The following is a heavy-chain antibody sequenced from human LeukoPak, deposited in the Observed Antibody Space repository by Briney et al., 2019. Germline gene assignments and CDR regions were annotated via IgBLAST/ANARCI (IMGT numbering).Heavy chain of an antibody. J-gene: IGHJ4*02. D-gene: IGHD2-2*01. CDR3: ARGAGRYQLSSRFDY. CDR1: GGTFSSYA. V-gene: IGHV1-69*05. Sequence: ASVKVSCKASGGTFSSYAISWVRQAPGQGLEWMGGIIPIFGTANYAQKFQGRVTITTDESTSTAYMELSSLRSEDTAVYYCARGAGRYQLSSRFDYWGQGTLVTVSS. CDR2: IIPIFGTA.